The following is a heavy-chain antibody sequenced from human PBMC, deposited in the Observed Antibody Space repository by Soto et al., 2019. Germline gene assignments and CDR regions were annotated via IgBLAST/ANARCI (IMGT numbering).Heavy chain of an antibody. CDR3: ARHDCISSSCYYYYYYGMDV. Sequence: QVQLVQSGAEVKKPGSSVKVSCKASGGTFSNYAISWVRQAPGQGLEWMGGIIPIFDTGNYAQKFQGRVTITADESTITAYMGLSSLRPEDTAVYYCARHDCISSSCYYYYYYGMDVWGQGTTVSVSS. J-gene: IGHJ6*02. V-gene: IGHV1-69*12. CDR2: IIPIFDTG. D-gene: IGHD2-2*01. CDR1: GGTFSNYA.